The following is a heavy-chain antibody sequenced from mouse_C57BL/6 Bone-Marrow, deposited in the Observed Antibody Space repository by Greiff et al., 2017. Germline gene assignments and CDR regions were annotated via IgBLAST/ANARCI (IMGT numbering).Heavy chain of an antibody. V-gene: IGHV5-6*01. CDR2: ISSGGSYT. CDR1: GFTFSSYG. J-gene: IGHJ4*01. CDR3: ARPARITTVVADAMDY. Sequence: EVQGVESGGDLVKPGGSLKLSCAASGFTFSSYGMSWVRQTPDKRLEWVATISSGGSYTYYPDSVKGRFTISRDNAKNTLYLQMSSLKSEDTAMYYCARPARITTVVADAMDYWGQGTSVTVSS. D-gene: IGHD1-1*01.